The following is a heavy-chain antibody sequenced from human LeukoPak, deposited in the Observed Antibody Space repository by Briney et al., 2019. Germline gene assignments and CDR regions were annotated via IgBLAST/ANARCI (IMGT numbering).Heavy chain of an antibody. CDR1: GYTSTGYY. Sequence: ASVKVSCKASGYTSTGYYMHWVRQAPGQGLEWMGRINPNSGGTNYAQKFQGRVTMTRDTSISTAYMELSRLRSDDTAVYYCARGSCSSTSCYVWPTSTFDYWGQGTLVTVSS. V-gene: IGHV1-2*06. CDR2: INPNSGGT. D-gene: IGHD2-2*01. J-gene: IGHJ4*02. CDR3: ARGSCSSTSCYVWPTSTFDY.